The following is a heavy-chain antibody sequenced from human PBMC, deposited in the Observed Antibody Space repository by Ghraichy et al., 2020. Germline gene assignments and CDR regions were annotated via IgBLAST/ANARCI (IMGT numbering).Heavy chain of an antibody. CDR3: AKDGVTYCGGDCWGYFDY. J-gene: IGHJ4*02. CDR1: GFTFSSYG. Sequence: SCAASGFTFSSYGMHWVRQAPGKGLEWVAVISYDGSNKYYADSVKGRFTISRDNSKNTLYLQMNSLRAEDTAVYYCAKDGVTYCGGDCWGYFDYWGQGTLVTVSS. CDR2: ISYDGSNK. D-gene: IGHD2-21*02. V-gene: IGHV3-30*18.